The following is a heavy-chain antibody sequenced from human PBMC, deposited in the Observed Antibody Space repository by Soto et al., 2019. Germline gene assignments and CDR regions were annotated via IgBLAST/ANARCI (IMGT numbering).Heavy chain of an antibody. CDR3: ATDYGGNSDY. CDR1: GGSIRSYY. V-gene: IGHV4-59*08. J-gene: IGHJ4*02. CDR2: IYYSGST. D-gene: IGHD4-17*01. Sequence: SETLSLTCTVSGGSIRSYYWTWIRQPPGKGLEWIGYIYYSGSTSYNPSLKSRVTISVDTSKNQFSLKLGSVTAADTAVYYCATDYGGNSDYWGQGTLVTVSS.